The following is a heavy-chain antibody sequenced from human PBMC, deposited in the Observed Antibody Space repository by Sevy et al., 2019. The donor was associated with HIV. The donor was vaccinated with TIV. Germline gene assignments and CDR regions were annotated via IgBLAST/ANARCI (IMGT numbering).Heavy chain of an antibody. J-gene: IGHJ3*02. CDR2: IIPIFGTA. Sequence: ASVKVSCKASGGTFSSYAISWVRQAPGQGLEWMGGIIPIFGTANYAQKFQGRVTITADKSTSTAYMELSSLRSEDTAVYYFARRKGSPMYSGSYRNDAFDIWGQGTMVTVSS. CDR1: GGTFSSYA. V-gene: IGHV1-69*06. D-gene: IGHD1-26*01. CDR3: ARRKGSPMYSGSYRNDAFDI.